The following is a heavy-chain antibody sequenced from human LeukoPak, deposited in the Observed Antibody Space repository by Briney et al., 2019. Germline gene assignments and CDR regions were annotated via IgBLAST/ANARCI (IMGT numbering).Heavy chain of an antibody. Sequence: GASVKVSCKASGYTFTGYYIHWVRQAPGQGLEWMGWINPNSGGTNYAQKFQGRVTMTRDTSISTAYMELSRLRSDDTAVYYCARDFYYGSGSCDYWGQGTLVTVSS. CDR3: ARDFYYGSGSCDY. V-gene: IGHV1-2*02. J-gene: IGHJ4*02. D-gene: IGHD3-10*01. CDR2: INPNSGGT. CDR1: GYTFTGYY.